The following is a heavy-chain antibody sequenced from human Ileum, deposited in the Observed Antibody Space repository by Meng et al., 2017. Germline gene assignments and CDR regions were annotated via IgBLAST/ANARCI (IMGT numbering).Heavy chain of an antibody. D-gene: IGHD2-8*01. J-gene: IGHJ3*02. Sequence: GSLRLSCTVSGGSVSSGSYYWSWIRQPPRKGLEWIGYIYYSGSTNYNPSLKSRVTISVDTSKNQFSLKLSSVTAANTAVYYCARDTSRYCTNGVCYTGAFDIWGQGTMVTVSS. CDR2: IYYSGST. V-gene: IGHV4-61*01. CDR1: GGSVSSGSYY. CDR3: ARDTSRYCTNGVCYTGAFDI.